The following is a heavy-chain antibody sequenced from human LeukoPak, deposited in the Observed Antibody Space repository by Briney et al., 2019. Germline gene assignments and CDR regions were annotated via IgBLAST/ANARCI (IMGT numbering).Heavy chain of an antibody. D-gene: IGHD1-26*01. CDR3: AKGGPRWDPRDY. V-gene: IGHV3-11*01. CDR1: GFTFSDYY. J-gene: IGHJ4*02. Sequence: GGSLRLSCAASGFTFSDYYMSWIRQAPGKGLEWVSYISSGGRTIYYADSVKGRFTMSRDNAKNSLYLQMNSLRAEDTAVYYCAKGGPRWDPRDYWGQGTLVTVSS. CDR2: ISSGGRTI.